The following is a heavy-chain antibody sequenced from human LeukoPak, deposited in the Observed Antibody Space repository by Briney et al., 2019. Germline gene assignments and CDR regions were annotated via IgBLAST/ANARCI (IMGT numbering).Heavy chain of an antibody. Sequence: GGSLRLSCVASGFTLSDHWMYWLRQGPGKGLAHVSRIESDASRTTYADSVKGRFTISRDDAKNTMYLQMNSLRAEDTAVYYCVKGGHKLDIQTTRYYYGLDVWGQGTTVAVSS. CDR1: GFTLSDHW. CDR2: IESDASRT. V-gene: IGHV3-74*03. D-gene: IGHD5-12*01. J-gene: IGHJ6*02. CDR3: VKGGHKLDIQTTRYYYGLDV.